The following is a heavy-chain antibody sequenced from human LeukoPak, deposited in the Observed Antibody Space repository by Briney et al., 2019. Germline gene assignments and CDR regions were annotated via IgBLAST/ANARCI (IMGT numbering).Heavy chain of an antibody. D-gene: IGHD2-15*01. CDR1: GFLFGKYA. CDR3: AKRGSSETRWYPFDY. J-gene: IGHJ4*02. V-gene: IGHV3-23*01. Sequence: GGSLVLSRVGSGFLFGKYAITWVRPASGKGLEWVLTISGGGDSTWNADSVKGRFTVSRDNSKNTLYLQMSSLRVEDTAVYYCAKRGSSETRWYPFDYWGQGTLVTVSS. CDR2: ISGGGDST.